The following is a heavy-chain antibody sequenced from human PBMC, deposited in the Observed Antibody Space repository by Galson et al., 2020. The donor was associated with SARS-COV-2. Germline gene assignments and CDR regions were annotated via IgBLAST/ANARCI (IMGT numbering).Heavy chain of an antibody. D-gene: IGHD3-3*01. CDR2: ISNDGNII. V-gene: IGHV3-30-3*01. CDR1: GFTFTNYA. J-gene: IGHJ6*02. Sequence: GESLKISCAASGFTFTNYAMHWVRRAPGKGLEWVAVISNDGNIIYYADSVRGRFTISRDNSENTLYLQVNTLRAEDTAGYYCSRPLRFLEGTPAYFYYGRDVWGQGTTVTVSS. CDR3: SRPLRFLEGTPAYFYYGRDV.